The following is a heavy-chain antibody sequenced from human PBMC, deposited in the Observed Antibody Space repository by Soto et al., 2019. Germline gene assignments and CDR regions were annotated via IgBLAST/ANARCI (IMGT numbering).Heavy chain of an antibody. Sequence: PSQTLSLTGAISGDSVSSTSAAWSWIRQSPSRCLEWLGRTYYRSKWYSDYAVSVKSRITINPDTSKNQFSLQLNSVTPEDTAVSDSARGSYYRGWVWGQGTPAHVSS. D-gene: IGHD6-19*01. J-gene: IGHJ4*02. V-gene: IGHV6-1*01. CDR2: TYYRSKWYS. CDR1: GDSVSSTSAA. CDR3: ARGSYYRGWV.